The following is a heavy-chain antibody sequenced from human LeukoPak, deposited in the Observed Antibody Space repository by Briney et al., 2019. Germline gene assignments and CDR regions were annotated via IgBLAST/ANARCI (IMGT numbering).Heavy chain of an antibody. CDR1: GFTFNNYA. V-gene: IGHV3-23*01. CDR2: ISGSGGST. J-gene: IGHJ6*02. CDR3: AKDKGWGYSSYDYYGMDV. Sequence: GGSLRLSCAASGFTFNNYAMNWVRQAPGKGLEWVSVISGSGGSTYYADSVKGRFTISRDISKNTLYVQMNSLRAEDAAVYYCAKDKGWGYSSYDYYGMDVWGQGTTVTVSS. D-gene: IGHD1-26*01.